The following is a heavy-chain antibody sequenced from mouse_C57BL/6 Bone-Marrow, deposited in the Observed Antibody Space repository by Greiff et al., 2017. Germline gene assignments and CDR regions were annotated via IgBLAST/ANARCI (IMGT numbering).Heavy chain of an antibody. Sequence: VQLQQPGAELVKPGASVKMSCKASGYTFTSYWITWVKQRPGQGLEWIGDIYPGSGSTNYNEKFKSKATLTVDTSSSTAYMQRSSLTCEDSAVYYCARGAMPLAPAYWGKGTLVTVSA. D-gene: IGHD6-1*01. V-gene: IGHV1-55*01. CDR3: ARGAMPLAPAY. J-gene: IGHJ3*01. CDR2: IYPGSGST. CDR1: GYTFTSYW.